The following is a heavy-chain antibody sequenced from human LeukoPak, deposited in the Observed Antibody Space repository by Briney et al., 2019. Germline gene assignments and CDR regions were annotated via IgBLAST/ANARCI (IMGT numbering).Heavy chain of an antibody. J-gene: IGHJ4*02. D-gene: IGHD3-22*01. CDR1: GGSINSY. Sequence: SETLSLTCTVSGGSINSYWSWIRQPAGKGLEWIGRISGSGTITYNPALQSRLSISIDTSKNQFSLKLMSVTAADTAVYYCARVAPSWYYYDSSGYYSTGDYFDYWGQGTLVTVSS. CDR3: ARVAPSWYYYDSSGYYSTGDYFDY. V-gene: IGHV4-4*07. CDR2: ISGSGTI.